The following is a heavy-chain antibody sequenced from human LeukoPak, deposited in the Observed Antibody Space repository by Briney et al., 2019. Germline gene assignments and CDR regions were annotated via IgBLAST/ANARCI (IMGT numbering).Heavy chain of an antibody. CDR2: INPNSGGT. J-gene: IGHJ4*02. D-gene: IGHD3-3*01. CDR3: ATGVARGYSTIY. V-gene: IGHV1-2*02. Sequence: ASVKVSCKASGYTFTSFDINWVRQATGQGLEWMGWINPNSGGTNYAQKFQGRVTMTRDTSISTAYMELSRLRSDDTAVYYCATGVARGYSTIYWGQGTLVTVSS. CDR1: GYTFTSFD.